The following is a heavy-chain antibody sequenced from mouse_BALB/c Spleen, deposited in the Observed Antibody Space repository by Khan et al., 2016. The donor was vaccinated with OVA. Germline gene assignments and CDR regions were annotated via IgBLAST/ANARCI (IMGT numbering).Heavy chain of an antibody. CDR3: ARAFYSGAWFAY. Sequence: QVQLKESGPGLVAPSQTLSITCTVSGFSLSNYGIHWVRQSPGKGLEWLGVIWAGGSTNHNSARMSRLSISKDNSKSQGFLKMNSLQTDDTAMYYCARAFYSGAWFAYWGQGTLVTVSA. D-gene: IGHD1-1*01. V-gene: IGHV2-9*02. CDR1: GFSLSNYG. J-gene: IGHJ3*01. CDR2: IWAGGST.